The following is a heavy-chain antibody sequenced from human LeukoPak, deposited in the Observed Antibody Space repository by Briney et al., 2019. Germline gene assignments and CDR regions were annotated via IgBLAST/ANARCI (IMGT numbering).Heavy chain of an antibody. J-gene: IGHJ4*02. CDR1: GFTFISYG. Sequence: PGGSLRLSCAASGFTFISYGMHWVRQAPGKGLEWVAVISYDGSNKYYADSVKGRFTISRDNSKNTLYLQMNSLRAEDTAVYYCTTGTTGAEDFWGQGTLVSVSS. CDR3: TTGTTGAEDF. CDR2: ISYDGSNK. D-gene: IGHD1-1*01. V-gene: IGHV3-30*03.